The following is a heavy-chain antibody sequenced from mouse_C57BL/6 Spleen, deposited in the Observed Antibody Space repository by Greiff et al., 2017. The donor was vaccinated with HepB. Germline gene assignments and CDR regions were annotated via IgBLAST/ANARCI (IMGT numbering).Heavy chain of an antibody. CDR2: IHPNSGST. V-gene: IGHV1-64*01. Sequence: VKLQQPGAELVKPGASVKLSCKASGYTFTSYWMHWVKQRPGQGLEWIGMIHPNSGSTNYNEKFKSKATLTVDKSSSTAYMQLSSLTSEDSAVYYCASYGSSYYYAMDYWGQGTSVTVSS. D-gene: IGHD1-1*01. CDR3: ASYGSSYYYAMDY. CDR1: GYTFTSYW. J-gene: IGHJ4*01.